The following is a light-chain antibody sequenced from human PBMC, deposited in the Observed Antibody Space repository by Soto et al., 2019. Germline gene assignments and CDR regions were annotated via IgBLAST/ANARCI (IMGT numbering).Light chain of an antibody. CDR1: SSDVGSYPL. CDR2: EVF. V-gene: IGLV2-23*02. CDR3: CSYAGSSSTYV. Sequence: QSALPQPASVSGSPGQSITISCTGTSSDVGSYPLVSWYQQHPGEAPKLLIFEVFRRPSGVSNRFSGSKSGNTASLTISGLQAEDEAEDYCCSYAGSSSTYVFGTGTKVTVL. J-gene: IGLJ1*01.